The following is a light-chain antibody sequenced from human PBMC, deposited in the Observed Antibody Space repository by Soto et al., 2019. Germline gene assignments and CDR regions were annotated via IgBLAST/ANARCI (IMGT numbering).Light chain of an antibody. Sequence: EIVMTQSPATLSVSPGERATLSCRASQTVGSNLAWYQQKPGQVPRLLIYGASTRATGIPARFSGSGSGTEFPLTISSLQSEDFAVYYCQQYNNWPRTFGQGTKVEI. CDR1: QTVGSN. J-gene: IGKJ1*01. V-gene: IGKV3-15*01. CDR2: GAS. CDR3: QQYNNWPRT.